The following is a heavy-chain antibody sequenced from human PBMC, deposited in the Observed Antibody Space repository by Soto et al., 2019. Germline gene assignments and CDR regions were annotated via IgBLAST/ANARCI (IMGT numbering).Heavy chain of an antibody. CDR1: GLTLSTSS. CDR3: AKVPAYDYVWGTYYYFDY. V-gene: IGHV3-48*01. CDR2: IRRHTSVT. D-gene: IGHD3-16*01. J-gene: IGHJ4*02. Sequence: GGSLRLSCAAFGLTLSTSSMNWVRQAPGRGLEWISYIRRHTSVTAYADSVKGRFTISRDNSKNTLYLQMNSLRAEDTAVYYCAKVPAYDYVWGTYYYFDYWGLGALVTVAS.